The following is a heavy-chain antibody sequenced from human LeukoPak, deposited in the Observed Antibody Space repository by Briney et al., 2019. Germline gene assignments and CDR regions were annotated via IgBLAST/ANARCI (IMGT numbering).Heavy chain of an antibody. Sequence: GGSLRLSCAASGFTFSSYAMSWVRQAPGKGLEWVANIRQDGSEKYYVDSVKGRFTISRDIAKQSVFLQMNSLRDEDTAVYFCARLSAMVRGPEDIFYFEHWGLGTLVTVSS. CDR1: GFTFSSYA. CDR3: ARLSAMVRGPEDIFYFEH. V-gene: IGHV3-7*01. CDR2: IRQDGSEK. D-gene: IGHD3-10*01. J-gene: IGHJ4*02.